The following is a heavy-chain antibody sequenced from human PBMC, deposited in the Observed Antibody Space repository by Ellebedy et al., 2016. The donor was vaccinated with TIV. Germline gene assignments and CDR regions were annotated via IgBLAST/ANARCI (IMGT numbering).Heavy chain of an antibody. J-gene: IGHJ2*01. CDR1: GFIFSDYW. V-gene: IGHV3-7*01. CDR3: AGRHFDL. CDR2: IKADGSEK. Sequence: GGSLRLXCAASGFIFSDYWMHWVRQAPGKGLQWVANIKADGSEKYYADSVKGRFTISRDNTKNSLYLQMNSLRVEDTALYYCAGRHFDLWGRGTLVTVSS.